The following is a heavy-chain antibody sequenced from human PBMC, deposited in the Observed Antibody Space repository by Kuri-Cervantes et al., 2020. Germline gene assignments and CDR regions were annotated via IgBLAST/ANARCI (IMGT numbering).Heavy chain of an antibody. Sequence: ASVKVSCKASGYIFTGYYVHWVRQAPGQGLEWVAWIDPNSGATLYSQKFQGRVTLTRDTSITTAYMELRSLRSDDTAVYYCARTTLPAAILVSWFDPWGQGTLVTVSS. V-gene: IGHV1-2*02. CDR2: IDPNSGAT. D-gene: IGHD2-2*01. CDR3: ARTTLPAAILVSWFDP. J-gene: IGHJ5*02. CDR1: GYIFTGYY.